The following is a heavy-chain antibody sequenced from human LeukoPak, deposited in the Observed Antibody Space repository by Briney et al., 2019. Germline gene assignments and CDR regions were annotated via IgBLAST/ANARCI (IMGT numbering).Heavy chain of an antibody. CDR1: GYTFTGYY. D-gene: IGHD6-6*01. Sequence: ASVKVSCKASGYTFTGYYMHWVRQAPGQGLEWMGWINPNSGGTNYAQKFQGRVTMTRDTSISTAYMELSRVRSDDTAVYYCARSLKRGFRSARYYMDVWGKGTTVTVSS. J-gene: IGHJ6*03. CDR2: INPNSGGT. V-gene: IGHV1-2*02. CDR3: ARSLKRGFRSARYYMDV.